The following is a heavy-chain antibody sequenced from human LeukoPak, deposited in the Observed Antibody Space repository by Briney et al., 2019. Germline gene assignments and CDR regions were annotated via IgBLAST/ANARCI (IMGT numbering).Heavy chain of an antibody. Sequence: PGGSLRLSCTVSGFTFSHHGFHWVRLALGKGLEWVAVIWFDGSRTYYADSVMGRFTISRDDAKKTLFLQMNILRAEDSAIYFCARDDCSSSYCLSYWGQGALVTVSS. CDR3: ARDDCSSSYCLSY. CDR2: IWFDGSRT. CDR1: GFTFSHHG. D-gene: IGHD2-21*01. J-gene: IGHJ4*02. V-gene: IGHV3-33*01.